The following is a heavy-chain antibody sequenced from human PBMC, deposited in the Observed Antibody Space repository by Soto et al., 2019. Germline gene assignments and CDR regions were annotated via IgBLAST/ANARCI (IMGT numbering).Heavy chain of an antibody. J-gene: IGHJ6*02. CDR3: ARVSIPGIYGEDV. V-gene: IGHV1-69*06. CDR2: IIPIFKTA. Sequence: QQQLVQSGAEVKKPGSSVKVSCKASGGTFGNYAISWVRQAPGQGLEWMGKIIPIFKTANYAQKFQGRITITADKSPRTDIAYMELSSLRSEDTALYNCARVSIPGIYGEDVWGQGTTVTVSS. CDR1: GGTFGNYA. D-gene: IGHD2-2*01.